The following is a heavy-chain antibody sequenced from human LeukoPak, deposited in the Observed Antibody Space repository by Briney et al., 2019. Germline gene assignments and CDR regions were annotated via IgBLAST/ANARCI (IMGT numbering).Heavy chain of an antibody. Sequence: GGSLRLSCAASGFIFSSYAMRWVRQAPGKGLEWLSEISGGGEDTHYADSVKGRFTISRDNSKNTLYLQMNSLRAEDTAVYYCTTSWPKVREGDQWGQGTLVTVS. D-gene: IGHD3-10*01. V-gene: IGHV3-23*01. CDR3: TTSWPKVREGDQ. CDR1: GFIFSSYA. CDR2: ISGGGEDT. J-gene: IGHJ1*01.